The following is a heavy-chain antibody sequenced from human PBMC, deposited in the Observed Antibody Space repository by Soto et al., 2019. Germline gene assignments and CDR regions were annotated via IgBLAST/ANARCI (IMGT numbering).Heavy chain of an antibody. V-gene: IGHV3-74*01. CDR1: GFTFSTYW. J-gene: IGHJ6*02. CDR3: ARRDYVIDYYYGMDX. CDR2: INSDGSST. D-gene: IGHD4-17*01. Sequence: GGSLRLSCAASGFTFSTYWMHWVRQAPGKGLVWVSNINSDGSSTTYADSVKGRFTISRDNAKNTLYLQMNSLRVEDTALYYCARRDYVIDYYYGMDXWGQGTTVTVS.